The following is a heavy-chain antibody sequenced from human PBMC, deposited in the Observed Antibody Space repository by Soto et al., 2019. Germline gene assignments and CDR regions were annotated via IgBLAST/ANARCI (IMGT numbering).Heavy chain of an antibody. D-gene: IGHD6-13*01. Sequence: ASVKVSCKASGYTFTSYAMHWVRQAPGQRLEWMGWINAGNGNTKYSQKFQGRVTITRDTSASTAYMELSSLRSEDTAVYYCAREQHDSSSWPYFDYWGQGTLVTVSS. J-gene: IGHJ4*02. CDR2: INAGNGNT. CDR3: AREQHDSSSWPYFDY. CDR1: GYTFTSYA. V-gene: IGHV1-3*01.